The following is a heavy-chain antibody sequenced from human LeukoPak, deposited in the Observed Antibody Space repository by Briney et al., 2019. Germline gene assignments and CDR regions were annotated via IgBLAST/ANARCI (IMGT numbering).Heavy chain of an antibody. J-gene: IGHJ6*02. V-gene: IGHV3-73*01. D-gene: IGHD3-22*01. CDR1: GFTFSGSA. Sequence: GGSLKLSCAASGFTFSGSAMHWVRQASGKGLEWVGRVRSKANSYATAYAASVKGRFTISRDDSKNTAYLQMNSLKTEDTAVYYCTGDSSGYYGYYYGMDVWGQGTTVTVSS. CDR3: TGDSSGYYGYYYGMDV. CDR2: VRSKANSYAT.